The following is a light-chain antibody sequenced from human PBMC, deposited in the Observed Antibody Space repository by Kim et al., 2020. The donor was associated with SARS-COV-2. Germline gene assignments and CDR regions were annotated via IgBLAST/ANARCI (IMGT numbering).Light chain of an antibody. V-gene: IGKV3-15*01. CDR3: QQYDDWPPWT. J-gene: IGKJ1*01. CDR1: QSVGSN. CDR2: GAS. Sequence: SPGERATRSCRASQSVGSNVAWYQQKPGQAPRLLIYGASTRATDVPARCSGSGSGTEFTLIISSLQSEDLADYFCQQYDDWPPWTFGQGTKVDIK.